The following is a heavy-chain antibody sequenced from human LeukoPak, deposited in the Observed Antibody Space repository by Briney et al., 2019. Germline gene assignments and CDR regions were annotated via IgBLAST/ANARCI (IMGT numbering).Heavy chain of an antibody. CDR3: AREGPRGNSQFDY. Sequence: GGSLRLSCAASGFTSSSYGMHWVRQAPGKGLEWVALMWYDGSNKYYTDSVKGRLTISRDNSKNTLYLQMNSLRAEDTAIYYCAREGPRGNSQFDYWGQGTLVTVSS. D-gene: IGHD2/OR15-2a*01. CDR1: GFTSSSYG. CDR2: MWYDGSNK. V-gene: IGHV3-33*01. J-gene: IGHJ5*01.